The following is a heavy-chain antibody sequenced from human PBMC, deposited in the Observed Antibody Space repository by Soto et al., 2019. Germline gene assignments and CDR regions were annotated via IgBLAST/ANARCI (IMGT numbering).Heavy chain of an antibody. V-gene: IGHV3-23*01. D-gene: IGHD3-9*01. J-gene: IGHJ4*02. Sequence: GSLRLSCAASGFTFSTYALNCVRQSPGKGLEWVSTISSDGDSTYYVDSVKGRFTVSRDNSKNTMYLQMNSLRAEDTALYFCARDPSTGNADYWGQGTLVTVS. CDR3: ARDPSTGNADY. CDR2: ISSDGDST. CDR1: GFTFSTYA.